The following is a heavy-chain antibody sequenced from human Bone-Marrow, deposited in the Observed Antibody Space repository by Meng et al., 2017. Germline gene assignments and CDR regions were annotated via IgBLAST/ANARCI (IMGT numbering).Heavy chain of an antibody. V-gene: IGHV4-34*01. CDR1: GGSFSGYY. CDR2: INHSGST. Sequence: QVQLKLWGAGLLKPSETLSLTCAVYGGSFSGYYWSWIRQPPGKGLEWIGEINHSGSTNYNPSLKSRVTISVDTSKNQFSLKLSSVTAADTAVYYCARAYYGSGSYYQNWGQGTLVTVSS. J-gene: IGHJ4*02. CDR3: ARAYYGSGSYYQN. D-gene: IGHD3-10*01.